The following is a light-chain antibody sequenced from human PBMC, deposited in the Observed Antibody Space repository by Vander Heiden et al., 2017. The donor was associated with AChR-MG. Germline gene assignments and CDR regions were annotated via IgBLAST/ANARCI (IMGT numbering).Light chain of an antibody. J-gene: IGKJ1*01. CDR3: MQGLQTPWT. CDR2: LSS. Sequence: DIVITQSSLHLPVPPGGPAPISRRSILRPLQTNGDNYLDWYLQKPGQSPQLLIYLSSFRAAGVPDRFSGSGSGTEFTLKISRVEAEDVGVDYCMQGLQTPWTFGQGTKVEIK. CDR1: LRPLQTNGDNY. V-gene: IGKV2-28*01.